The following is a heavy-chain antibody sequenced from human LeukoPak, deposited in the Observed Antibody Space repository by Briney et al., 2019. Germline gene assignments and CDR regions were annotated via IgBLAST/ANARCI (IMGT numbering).Heavy chain of an antibody. V-gene: IGHV4-30-4*08. CDR2: IYYSGST. J-gene: IGHJ4*02. CDR1: GGSISSYY. Sequence: SETPSLTCTVSGGSISSYYWSWIRQPPGKGLEWIGYIYYSGSTYYNPSLKSRVTISVDTSKNQFSLKLSSVTAADTAVYYRARGLDYWGQGTLVTVSS. CDR3: ARGLDY.